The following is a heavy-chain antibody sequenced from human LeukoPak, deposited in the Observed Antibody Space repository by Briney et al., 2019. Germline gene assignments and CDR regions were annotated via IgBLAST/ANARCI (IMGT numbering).Heavy chain of an antibody. V-gene: IGHV3-23*01. CDR1: GFTFSNYA. D-gene: IGHD1-14*01. Sequence: GGSLRLSCAASGFTFSNYAMNWVRQAPGKGLEWVSAISASGGRTYYADSVKGRFTISRDNATNSLYLQMNSLRAEDTAVYYCARDRANGPIHRRYFDYWGQGTLVTVSS. CDR2: ISASGGRT. CDR3: ARDRANGPIHRRYFDY. J-gene: IGHJ4*02.